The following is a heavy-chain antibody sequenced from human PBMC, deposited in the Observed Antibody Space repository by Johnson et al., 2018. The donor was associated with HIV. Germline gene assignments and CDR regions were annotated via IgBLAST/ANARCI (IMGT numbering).Heavy chain of an antibody. D-gene: IGHD6-13*01. J-gene: IGHJ3*02. CDR3: ARPGVSRVPGAFDI. CDR2: ISYDGSNK. Sequence: VQLVESGGGVVPPGRSLRLSCEGSGFTFNNYHVHWVRQAPGKGLEWVAVISYDGSNKYYANSVKGRFTISRDNAKNSLYLQMNSLRAEDTAVYYCARPGVSRVPGAFDIWGQGTMVTVSS. V-gene: IGHV3-30-3*01. CDR1: GFTFNNYH.